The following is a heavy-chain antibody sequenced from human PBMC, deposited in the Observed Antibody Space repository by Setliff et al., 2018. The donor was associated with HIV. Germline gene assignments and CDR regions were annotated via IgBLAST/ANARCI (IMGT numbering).Heavy chain of an antibody. V-gene: IGHV4-4*07. D-gene: IGHD3-22*01. Sequence: TLSLTCTVSGGSISGFYWSWIRQSAGKGLEWIGRIYTSGITNYNPSLKSRVTMSVEKSKNQFSLKLSSVTAADTAVYYCARHDSGGYYSLDYWGQGTLVTVS. CDR3: ARHDSGGYYSLDY. CDR1: GGSISGFY. CDR2: IYTSGIT. J-gene: IGHJ4*02.